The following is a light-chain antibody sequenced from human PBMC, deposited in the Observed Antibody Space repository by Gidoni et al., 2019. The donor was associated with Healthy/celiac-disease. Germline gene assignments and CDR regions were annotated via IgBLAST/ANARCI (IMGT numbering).Light chain of an antibody. CDR3: SSYTSSSTVV. J-gene: IGLJ2*01. Sequence: QSALIQPAAASGSPGQSITISCTGTSSDVGGYNYVSWYQQHPGKAPKLMIYDVSNRPSGGSNRFSGSKSGNTASLTISGLQAEDEADYYCSSYTSSSTVVFGGGTKLTVL. CDR1: SSDVGGYNY. CDR2: DVS. V-gene: IGLV2-14*01.